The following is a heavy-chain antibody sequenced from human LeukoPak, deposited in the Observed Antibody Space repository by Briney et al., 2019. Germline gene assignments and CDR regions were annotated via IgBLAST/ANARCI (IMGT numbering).Heavy chain of an antibody. V-gene: IGHV4-39*07. D-gene: IGHD5-12*01. CDR2: IYYSGST. CDR3: ARGGSGYALNWFDP. CDR1: GGSISSSSYY. Sequence: PSETLSLTCTVSGGSISSSSYYWGWIRQPPGKGLEWIGSIYYSGSTYYNPSLKSRVTIPVDTSKNQFSLKLSSVTAADTAVYYCARGGSGYALNWFDPWGQGTLVTVSS. J-gene: IGHJ5*02.